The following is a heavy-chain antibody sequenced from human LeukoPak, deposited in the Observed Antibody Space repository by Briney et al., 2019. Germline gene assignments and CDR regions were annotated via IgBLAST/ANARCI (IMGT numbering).Heavy chain of an antibody. CDR3: ARGRRDGYMLLWEDY. CDR2: IYYSGST. CDR1: GGSISSTSYY. Sequence: SETLSLTCIVSGGSISSTSYYWGWIRQPPGNGLEWIGSIYYSGSTYYNPSLKSRVTISLDTSKNQFSLKLSSVNAADTAVYYCARGRRDGYMLLWEDYWGQGTLVTVSS. D-gene: IGHD5-24*01. J-gene: IGHJ4*02. V-gene: IGHV4-39*07.